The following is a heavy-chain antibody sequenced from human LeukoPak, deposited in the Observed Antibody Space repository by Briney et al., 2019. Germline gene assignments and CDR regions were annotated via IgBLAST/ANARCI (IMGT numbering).Heavy chain of an antibody. Sequence: ASVKASCKASGYTFTGYYMHWVRQAPGQGLEWMGWINPNSGGTNYAQKFQGRVTMTRDTSISTAYMELSRLRSDDTAVYYCARDQGKDYYYYYYYMDVWGKGITVTVSS. CDR2: INPNSGGT. V-gene: IGHV1-2*02. CDR3: ARDQGKDYYYYYYYMDV. CDR1: GYTFTGYY. J-gene: IGHJ6*03. D-gene: IGHD3-16*01.